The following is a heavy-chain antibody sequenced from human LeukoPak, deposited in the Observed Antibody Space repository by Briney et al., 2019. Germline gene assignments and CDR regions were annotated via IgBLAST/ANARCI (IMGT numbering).Heavy chain of an antibody. CDR1: GYTFTSYG. Sequence: ASVKVSCKASGYTFTSYGISWVRQAPGQGLEWMGWISAYNGNTNYAQKLQGRVTMTTDTSTSTAYMELRSLRSDDTAVYYCARDMVRGAANNWFDPWGQGTLVTVSS. CDR3: ARDMVRGAANNWFDP. CDR2: ISAYNGNT. D-gene: IGHD3-10*01. J-gene: IGHJ5*02. V-gene: IGHV1-18*01.